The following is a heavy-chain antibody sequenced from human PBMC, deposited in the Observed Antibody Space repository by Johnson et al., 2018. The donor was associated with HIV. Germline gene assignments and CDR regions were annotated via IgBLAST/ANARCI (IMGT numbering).Heavy chain of an antibody. J-gene: IGHJ3*02. Sequence: QVQLVESGGGVVQPGRSLRLSCAASGFTFSSYGMHWVRQAPGKGLEWVAVIWYDGSNKYYVDSVKGRFTISRDNAKNSLYLQMNSLRAEDTAVYYCAYSSSPLSGDAFDIWGQGTMVTVSS. V-gene: IGHV3-33*03. CDR1: GFTFSSYG. D-gene: IGHD6-6*01. CDR2: IWYDGSNK. CDR3: AYSSSPLSGDAFDI.